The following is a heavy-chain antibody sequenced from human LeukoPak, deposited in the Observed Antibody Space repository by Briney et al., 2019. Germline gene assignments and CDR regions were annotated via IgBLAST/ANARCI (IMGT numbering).Heavy chain of an antibody. Sequence: GGSLRLSCAASGFTFSNYGMSWVRQAPGKGLEWVSGISWNSGSIGYADSVKGRFTISRDNAKNSLYLQMNSLRAEDTALYYCAKDSGAFDIWGQGTMVTVSS. V-gene: IGHV3-9*01. CDR2: ISWNSGSI. CDR1: GFTFSNYG. J-gene: IGHJ3*02. CDR3: AKDSGAFDI.